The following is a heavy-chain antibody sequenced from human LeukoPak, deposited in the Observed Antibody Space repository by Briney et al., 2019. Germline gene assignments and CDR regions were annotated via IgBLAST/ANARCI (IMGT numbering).Heavy chain of an antibody. CDR2: IYNSGST. D-gene: IGHD6-19*01. V-gene: IGHV4-61*02. CDR3: ASTYSSGWNGNYWYFDL. CDR1: CGPIRRGSYY. Sequence: PSQTLSLTCSVSCGPIRRGSYYWSWIRQPAGRGLEWMGRIYNSGSTNYNPSLKSRVTISTDMSKNQISLKLSSVTAADTAVYYCASTYSSGWNGNYWYFDLWGRGTLVTVSS. J-gene: IGHJ2*01.